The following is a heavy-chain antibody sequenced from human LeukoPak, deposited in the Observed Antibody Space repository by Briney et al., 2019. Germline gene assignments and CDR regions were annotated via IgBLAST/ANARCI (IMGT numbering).Heavy chain of an antibody. J-gene: IGHJ6*02. CDR2: IKQDGSEK. CDR3: ARSGDSRNYYYYGMDV. D-gene: IGHD2-21*02. V-gene: IGHV3-7*01. CDR1: GFTFSSYW. Sequence: GGSLRLSCAASGFTFSSYWMSWVRQAPGKGLEWVANIKQDGSEKYYVDSVKGRFAISRGNAKNSLYLQMNSLRAEDTAVYYCARSGDSRNYYYYGMDVWGQGTTVTVSS.